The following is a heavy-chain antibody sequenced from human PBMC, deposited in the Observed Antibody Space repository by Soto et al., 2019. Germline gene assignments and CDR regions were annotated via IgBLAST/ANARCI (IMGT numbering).Heavy chain of an antibody. J-gene: IGHJ4*02. CDR1: GFSFSDYV. D-gene: IGHD3-16*01. CDR2: MWYHGRDL. V-gene: IGHV3-33*01. Sequence: QVQLVESGGGVVQPGRSLRLSFAASGFSFSDYVMHWVRQAPGKGLDWVAVMWYHGRDLFYADSVKGRFTISRDNSKNTMYLQMNSLRAEDTAVYYCARDQGGQSGNFIFDTWGQGTLVTVSS. CDR3: ARDQGGQSGNFIFDT.